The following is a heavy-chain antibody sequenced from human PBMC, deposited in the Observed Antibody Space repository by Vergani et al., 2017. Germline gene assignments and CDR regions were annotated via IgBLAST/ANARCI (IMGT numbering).Heavy chain of an antibody. J-gene: IGHJ6*02. CDR2: IYYSGST. V-gene: IGHV4-39*01. D-gene: IGHD6-13*01. CDR3: AGIAAAAYYGMDV. Sequence: QLQLQESGPGLVKPSETLSLTCTVSGGSISSSSYYWGWIRQPPGKGLEWVGSIYYSGSTYYNPSLKSRVTISVDTAKNQLSLKLSSVTAADTAVYYCAGIAAAAYYGMDVWGQGTTVTGSS. CDR1: GGSISSSSYY.